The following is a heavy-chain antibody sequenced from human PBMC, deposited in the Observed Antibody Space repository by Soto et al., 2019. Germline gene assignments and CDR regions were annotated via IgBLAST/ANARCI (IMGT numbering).Heavy chain of an antibody. Sequence: PGESLKISGKGSGYSFTSYWINWVRQMPGKGLEWMGIIYPGDSDTRYSPSFQGQVTISADESIDTAYLQWRSLKASDTAVYYCARHHGSPGSYFGLDVWGQGTTVTVSS. CDR3: ARHHGSPGSYFGLDV. V-gene: IGHV5-51*01. D-gene: IGHD6-13*01. J-gene: IGHJ6*02. CDR1: GYSFTSYW. CDR2: IYPGDSDT.